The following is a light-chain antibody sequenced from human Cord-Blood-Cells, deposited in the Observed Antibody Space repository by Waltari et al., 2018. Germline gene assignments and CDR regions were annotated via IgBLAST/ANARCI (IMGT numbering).Light chain of an antibody. Sequence: EIELTQSPATLSLPPGERATLSCRASQSFSSYLAWYQQKPGQAPKLLIYDASSRPTGIPARFSGSGSGTDFTLTISSLQPEDFAAYYCQQRNSLPVTFGGGTKVEIK. V-gene: IGKV3-11*01. J-gene: IGKJ4*01. CDR3: QQRNSLPVT. CDR2: DAS. CDR1: QSFSSY.